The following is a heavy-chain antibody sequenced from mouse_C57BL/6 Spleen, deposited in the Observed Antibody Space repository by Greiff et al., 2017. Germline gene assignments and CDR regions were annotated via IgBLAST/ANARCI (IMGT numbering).Heavy chain of an antibody. Sequence: EVQLQQSGPELVKPGASVKMSCKASGYTFTDYNMHWVKQSHGKSLEWIGYINPNNGGTRYNQKFKGKATLTVNKSSSTAYMELRSRTSEDSAVYYCARYYYGNDYWGQGTTLTFAS. CDR2: INPNNGGT. J-gene: IGHJ2*01. V-gene: IGHV1-22*01. D-gene: IGHD1-1*01. CDR3: ARYYYGNDY. CDR1: GYTFTDYN.